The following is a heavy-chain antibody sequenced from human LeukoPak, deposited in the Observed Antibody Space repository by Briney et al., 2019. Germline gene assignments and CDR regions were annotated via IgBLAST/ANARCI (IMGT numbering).Heavy chain of an antibody. D-gene: IGHD6-13*01. CDR3: ARRDTLAAAGTNVAAFDI. J-gene: IGHJ3*02. CDR2: INWNGGST. V-gene: IGHV3-20*04. CDR1: GFTFDDYG. Sequence: PGGSLRLSCAASGFTFDDYGMSWVRQAPGKGLEWVSGINWNGGSTGYADSVKGRFTISRDNAKNSLYLQMNSLRAEDTAVYYCARRDTLAAAGTNVAAFDIWGQGTMVTVSS.